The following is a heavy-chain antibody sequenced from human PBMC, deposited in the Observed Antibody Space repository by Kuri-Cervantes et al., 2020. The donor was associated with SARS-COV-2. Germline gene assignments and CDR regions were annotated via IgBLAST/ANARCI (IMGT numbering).Heavy chain of an antibody. V-gene: IGHV3-49*04. D-gene: IGHD3-3*01. CDR3: TREDFWSGYYTH. CDR1: GFTFGDYA. J-gene: IGHJ4*02. Sequence: GGSLRLSCTASGFTFGDYAMSWVRQAPGKGLEWVGFIRSKAYGGTTEYAASVKGRFTISRDYSKSIAYLQRNSLKTEDTAVYYCTREDFWSGYYTHWGQGTLVTVSS. CDR2: IRSKAYGGTT.